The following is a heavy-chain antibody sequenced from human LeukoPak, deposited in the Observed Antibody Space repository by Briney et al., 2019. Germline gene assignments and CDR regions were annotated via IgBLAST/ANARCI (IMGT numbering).Heavy chain of an antibody. Sequence: ASVKVSCKASGCTFTGYYMHWVRQAPGQGLEWMGWINPNSGGTNYAQKFQGRVTMTRDTSISTAYMELSRLRSDDTAVYYCARDFLSDSSGYYYVWFDPWGQGTLVSVSS. CDR1: GCTFTGYY. D-gene: IGHD3-22*01. CDR3: ARDFLSDSSGYYYVWFDP. V-gene: IGHV1-2*02. J-gene: IGHJ5*02. CDR2: INPNSGGT.